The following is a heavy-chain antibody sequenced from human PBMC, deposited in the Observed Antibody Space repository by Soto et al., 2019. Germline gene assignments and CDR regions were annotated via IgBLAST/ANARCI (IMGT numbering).Heavy chain of an antibody. V-gene: IGHV3-11*06. CDR2: ISSSGSYT. J-gene: IGHJ4*02. Sequence: GGSLRLSCAAPGFTFSDYYMSWIRQAPGKGLEWVSYISSSGSYTNYADSVKGRFTISRDNAKNSLYLQMSSLRAEDTAVYYCARGLSSGWYRVDYWGQGSLVTVSS. CDR3: ARGLSSGWYRVDY. D-gene: IGHD6-19*01. CDR1: GFTFSDYY.